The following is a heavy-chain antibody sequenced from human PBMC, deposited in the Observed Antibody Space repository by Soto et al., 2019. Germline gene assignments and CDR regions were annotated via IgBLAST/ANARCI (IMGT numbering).Heavy chain of an antibody. CDR1: GFTFSSYA. CDR2: ISYSGDTT. Sequence: GGSLRLSCAASGFTFSSYAMSWVRQAPGKGLEWVSVISYSGDTTYYADSVKGRFTVSKDNSKSTLSLQMNSLRAEDTALYYCAKAIRLGVYVALPLDYWGQGALVTVSS. V-gene: IGHV3-23*01. D-gene: IGHD4-17*01. CDR3: AKAIRLGVYVALPLDY. J-gene: IGHJ4*02.